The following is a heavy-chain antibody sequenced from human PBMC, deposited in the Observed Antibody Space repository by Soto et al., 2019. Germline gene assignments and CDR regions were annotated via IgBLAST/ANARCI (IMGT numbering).Heavy chain of an antibody. V-gene: IGHV1-2*04. Sequence: QVQLVQSGAEVKKPGASVKVSCKASGYTFTGYYMHWVRQAPGQGLEWMGWINPNSGGTNYAQKFQGWVTMTRDTSISTAYMELSRLRSDDTAVYYCAREETYCSGGSRYSSWFDPWGQGTLVTVSS. CDR2: INPNSGGT. CDR1: GYTFTGYY. CDR3: AREETYCSGGSRYSSWFDP. D-gene: IGHD2-15*01. J-gene: IGHJ5*02.